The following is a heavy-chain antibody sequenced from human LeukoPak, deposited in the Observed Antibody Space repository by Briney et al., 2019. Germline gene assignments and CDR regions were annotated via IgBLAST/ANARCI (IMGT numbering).Heavy chain of an antibody. CDR1: GFTFSSYS. J-gene: IGHJ5*02. V-gene: IGHV3-21*01. CDR2: ISSSSSYI. D-gene: IGHD3-22*01. Sequence: GGSLRLSCAASGFTFSSYSMNWVRQAPGKGLEWVSSISSSSSYIYYADSVKGRFTISRDNAKNSLYLQMNSLRAEDTAVYYCAREGAYYYDTPNWFDPWGQGTLVTVSS. CDR3: AREGAYYYDTPNWFDP.